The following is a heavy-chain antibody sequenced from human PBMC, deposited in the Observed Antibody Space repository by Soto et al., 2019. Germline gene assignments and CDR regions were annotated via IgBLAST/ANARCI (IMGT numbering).Heavy chain of an antibody. J-gene: IGHJ4*01. CDR2: ITIRTGNI. CDR1: GFTFSSYS. Sequence: PGGSLRLSCAASGFTFSSYSMHWVRQAPGKGLEWLAYITIRTGNILYADSVRGRFTISADNAENSVFLQMNSLRDEDTAVYFCVRDRDLYRDMVHADLWGQGTLVTVSS. CDR3: VRDRDLYRDMVHADL. V-gene: IGHV3-48*02. D-gene: IGHD1-26*01.